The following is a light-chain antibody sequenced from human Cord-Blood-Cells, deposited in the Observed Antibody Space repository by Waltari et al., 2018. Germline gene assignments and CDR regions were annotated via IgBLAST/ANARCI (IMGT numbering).Light chain of an antibody. CDR2: YKSDSDK. J-gene: IGLJ3*02. V-gene: IGLV5-45*02. Sequence: QAVLTQPSSLSASPGASASLTCTLRSGLNFGTYRIYWYQQQPGSPPQYLLRYKSDSDKQQGSGVPSRFSGSKDASANAGILLISGLQSEDEADYYCMIWHSSAWVFGGGTKLTVL. CDR3: MIWHSSAWV. CDR1: SGLNFGTYR.